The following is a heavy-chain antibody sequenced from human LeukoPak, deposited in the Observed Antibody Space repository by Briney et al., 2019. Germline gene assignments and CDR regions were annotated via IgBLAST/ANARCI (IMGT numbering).Heavy chain of an antibody. Sequence: SETLSLTCAVYGRSFSGYYWSCIRQPPGKGLEWIGEINHSGSTNYNPSLKSRVTISVDTSKNQFSLKLSSVTAADTAVYYCARLVCRGDCYSDYWGQGNLVTVSS. V-gene: IGHV4-34*01. D-gene: IGHD2-21*02. CDR3: ARLVCRGDCYSDY. CDR2: INHSGST. J-gene: IGHJ4*02. CDR1: GRSFSGYY.